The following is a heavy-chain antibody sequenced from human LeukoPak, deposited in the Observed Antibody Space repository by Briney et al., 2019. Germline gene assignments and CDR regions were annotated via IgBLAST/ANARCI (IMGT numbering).Heavy chain of an antibody. CDR3: ARAAPNYYDSSGSLRNPYFDY. J-gene: IGHJ4*02. V-gene: IGHV4-31*03. Sequence: PSETLSLTCTVSGGSISTGGYCWSWIRQHPGKGLEWIGNIYYSGSTYYSPSLKSRVTMSVDTSKNQFSLTLISMTAADTAVYFCARAAPNYYDSSGSLRNPYFDYWGQGTLVTVSS. CDR1: GGSISTGGYC. CDR2: IYYSGST. D-gene: IGHD3-22*01.